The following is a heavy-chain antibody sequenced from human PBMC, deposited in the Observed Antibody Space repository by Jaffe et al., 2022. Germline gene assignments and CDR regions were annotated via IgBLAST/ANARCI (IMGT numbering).Heavy chain of an antibody. CDR1: GFTFSSYG. D-gene: IGHD4-17*01. CDR3: AKDRSDYGLLEGYFDY. V-gene: IGHV3-30*18. CDR2: ISYDGSNK. J-gene: IGHJ4*02. Sequence: QVQLVESGGGVVQPGRSLRLSCAASGFTFSSYGMHWVRQAPGKGLEWVAVISYDGSNKYYADSVKGRFTISRDNSKNTLYLQMNSLRAEDTAVYYCAKDRSDYGLLEGYFDYWGQGTLVTVSS.